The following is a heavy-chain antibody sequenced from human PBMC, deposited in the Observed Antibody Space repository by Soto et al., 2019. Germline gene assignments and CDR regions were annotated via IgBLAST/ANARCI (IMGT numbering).Heavy chain of an antibody. CDR1: GFTFSSYA. V-gene: IGHV3-30-3*01. Sequence: GGSLRLSCAASGFTFSSYAMHWVRQAPGKGLEWVAVISGGGSSKYYADAVKGRFTISRDNSKNMLYLQMNSLRADDTAAYYCARDIKTTMLVAVFLGPFDYWGQGTLVPVSS. CDR2: ISGGGSSK. D-gene: IGHD3-22*01. CDR3: ARDIKTTMLVAVFLGPFDY. J-gene: IGHJ4*02.